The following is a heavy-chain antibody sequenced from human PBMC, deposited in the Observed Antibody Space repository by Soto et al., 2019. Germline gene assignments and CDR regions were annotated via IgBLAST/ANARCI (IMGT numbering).Heavy chain of an antibody. CDR3: TGKANGY. Sequence: GGSLRLSCVASGITFSNAGMSWVRQAPGKGLEWVGRIKSKTDGGKTDYAATVKGRFTISRDDSKNILYLQMNSLKTEDTAVYYCTGKANGYWGQGTLVTVSS. V-gene: IGHV3-15*01. CDR1: GITFSNAG. CDR2: IKSKTDGGKT. D-gene: IGHD1-26*01. J-gene: IGHJ4*02.